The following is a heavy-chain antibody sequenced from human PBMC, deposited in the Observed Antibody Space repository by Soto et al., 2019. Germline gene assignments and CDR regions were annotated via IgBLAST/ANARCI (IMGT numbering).Heavy chain of an antibody. V-gene: IGHV4-34*01. Sequence: SETLSLTCAVYGGSFSGYYWSWIRQPPGKGLEWIGEINHSGSTNYNPSLKSRVTISVDTSKNQFSLKLSSVTAADTFVYYCARGLRGGKGVPLGYWGQGTLVTVSS. CDR2: INHSGST. D-gene: IGHD3-10*01. CDR1: GGSFSGYY. CDR3: ARGLRGGKGVPLGY. J-gene: IGHJ4*02.